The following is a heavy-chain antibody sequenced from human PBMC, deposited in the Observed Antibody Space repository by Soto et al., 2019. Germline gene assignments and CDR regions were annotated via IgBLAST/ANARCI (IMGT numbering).Heavy chain of an antibody. CDR3: VRRHVSATGIDWFYP. J-gene: IGHJ5*02. Sequence: GASVKVSCNASGYTFTSYGMHWVRPAPGQSLEWMGWLNAANGDTIYSPRFQGRVTITRDTPASTAYMEVSSLRYEDTAVYYCVRRHVSATGIDWFYPWGQGTVVTVSS. V-gene: IGHV1-3*01. CDR2: LNAANGDT. D-gene: IGHD6-13*01. CDR1: GYTFTSYG.